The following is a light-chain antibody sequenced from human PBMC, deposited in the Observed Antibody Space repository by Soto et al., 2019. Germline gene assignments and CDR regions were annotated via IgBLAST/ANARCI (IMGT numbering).Light chain of an antibody. V-gene: IGLV2-23*01. J-gene: IGLJ1*01. Sequence: QSALTQPASVSGSPGQSITVSCTGTSSDVGSYNLVSWYQQHPGKAPKLMISEGNKRPSGVSNRFSGSKSGNTASLTISGXXXXXXXDYYCCSYGGSNTYVFGTGTKLTVL. CDR3: CSYGGSNTYV. CDR1: SSDVGSYNL. CDR2: EGN.